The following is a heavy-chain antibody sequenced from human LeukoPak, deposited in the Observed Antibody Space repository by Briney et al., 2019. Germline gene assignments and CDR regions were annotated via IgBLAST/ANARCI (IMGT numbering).Heavy chain of an antibody. Sequence: GASVKVSCKASGYTFTSYDINWVRQATGQGLEWMGWMNPNSGNTGYAQKFQGGVTMTRNTSISTAYMELSSLRSEDTAVYYCAGYSLSRDGYNFWGQGTLVTVSS. V-gene: IGHV1-8*01. J-gene: IGHJ4*02. CDR3: AGYSLSRDGYNF. D-gene: IGHD5-24*01. CDR2: MNPNSGNT. CDR1: GYTFTSYD.